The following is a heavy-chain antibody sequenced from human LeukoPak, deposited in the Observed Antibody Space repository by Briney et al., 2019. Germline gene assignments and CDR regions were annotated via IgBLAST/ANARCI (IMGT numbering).Heavy chain of an antibody. CDR3: ARVVGSYYGYFDY. J-gene: IGHJ4*02. V-gene: IGHV3-48*01. CDR1: GFTFNSYS. Sequence: GGSLRLSCAASGFTFNSYSMNWVRQAPGKGLEWVSFISSSSSTIYYADSVKGRFTISRDNGKKSLYLQMNSLRAEDTAVYYCARVVGSYYGYFDYWGQGTLVTVSS. CDR2: ISSSSSTI. D-gene: IGHD1-26*01.